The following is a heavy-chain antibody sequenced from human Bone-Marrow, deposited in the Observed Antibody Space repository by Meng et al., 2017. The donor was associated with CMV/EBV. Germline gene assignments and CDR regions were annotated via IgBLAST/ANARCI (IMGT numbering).Heavy chain of an antibody. V-gene: IGHV3-21*04. CDR2: MSSTTSYI. Sequence: GGSLRLSCVASGFTFSSYTKNWVRLAPGKGLEWVASMSSTTSYIFYADSVKDRFTISRDNAKNTPYLRMDSLRAEDTAVYYCAKDPAGTTYPYGMDVWGQGTTVTVSS. CDR3: AKDPAGTTYPYGMDV. J-gene: IGHJ6*02. CDR1: GFTFSSYT. D-gene: IGHD1-7*01.